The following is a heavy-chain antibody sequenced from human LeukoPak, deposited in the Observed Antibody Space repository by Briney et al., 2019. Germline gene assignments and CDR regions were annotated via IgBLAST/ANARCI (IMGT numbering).Heavy chain of an antibody. Sequence: GGSLRLSCAASGFTFSSYGMHWVRQAPGKGLEWVALIWYEGNTKKYADSVKGRITISRDNSKNTLYVQVNSLGTEDTAAYYCAKGSYYDSSGSFYFDYWGQGTLVTVSS. CDR2: IWYEGNTK. D-gene: IGHD3-22*01. V-gene: IGHV3-33*06. CDR3: AKGSYYDSSGSFYFDY. J-gene: IGHJ4*02. CDR1: GFTFSSYG.